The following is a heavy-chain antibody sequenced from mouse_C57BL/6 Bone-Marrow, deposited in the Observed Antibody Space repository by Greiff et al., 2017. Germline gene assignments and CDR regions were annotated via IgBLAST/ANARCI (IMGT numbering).Heavy chain of an antibody. Sequence: DVMLVESGGGLVKPGGSLKLSCAASGFTFSSYTMSWVRQTPEKRLEWVATISGGGGNTYYPDSVKGRFTISRDNAKNTLYLQMSSLRSEDTALYYCARHGYYYGSSLFAYWGQGTLVTVSA. D-gene: IGHD1-1*01. CDR1: GFTFSSYT. J-gene: IGHJ3*01. CDR2: ISGGGGNT. CDR3: ARHGYYYGSSLFAY. V-gene: IGHV5-9*01.